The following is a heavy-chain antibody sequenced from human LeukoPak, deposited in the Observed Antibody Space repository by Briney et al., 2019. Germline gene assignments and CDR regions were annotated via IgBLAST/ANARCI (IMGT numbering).Heavy chain of an antibody. Sequence: ASVKVSCKAAGYTFTSYSMHWVRQAPGQAREGMGWINPNSGDTNYEQKFQGRVTMTRDTSISTAYMELSSLRSDDTAVYYCARAIMDYLLNYMDGWGKGTTVTISS. CDR1: GYTFTSYS. CDR3: ARAIMDYLLNYMDG. CDR2: INPNSGDT. V-gene: IGHV1-2*02. J-gene: IGHJ6*03. D-gene: IGHD1-26*01.